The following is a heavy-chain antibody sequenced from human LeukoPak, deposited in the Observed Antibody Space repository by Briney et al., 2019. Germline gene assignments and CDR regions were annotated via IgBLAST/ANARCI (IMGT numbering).Heavy chain of an antibody. J-gene: IGHJ4*02. CDR1: GGSASSRTYY. Sequence: SETLSLTCTVSGGSASSRTYYWGWIRQPPGKGLEWIGSIYYSGSTYYNPSLKSRVTISVDTSKNQFSLKLSSVTAADTAVYYCATSMVRGVTVDYWGQGTLVTVSS. CDR3: ATSMVRGVTVDY. V-gene: IGHV4-39*07. CDR2: IYYSGST. D-gene: IGHD3-10*01.